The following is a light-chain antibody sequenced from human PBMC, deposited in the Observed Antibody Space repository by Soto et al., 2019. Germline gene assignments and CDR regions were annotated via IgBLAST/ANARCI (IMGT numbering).Light chain of an antibody. J-gene: IGKJ1*01. V-gene: IGKV1-5*01. Sequence: IQMTQSPSTLSASVGDRVTITCRASHNIERWMAWYQQKPGKAPKLLIYDASSLESGVPSRFSGSGSGTEFTLTISSLQPDDFATYYCQQYNSYWWTFGQGTKVDIK. CDR1: HNIERW. CDR3: QQYNSYWWT. CDR2: DAS.